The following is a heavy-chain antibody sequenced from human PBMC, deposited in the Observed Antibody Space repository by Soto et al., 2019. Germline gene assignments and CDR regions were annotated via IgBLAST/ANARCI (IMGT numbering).Heavy chain of an antibody. CDR2: ISDNGVRT. CDR1: GFTFSRDG. D-gene: IGHD2-15*01. J-gene: IGHJ6*02. V-gene: IGHV3-23*01. CDR3: GRDHSVSTPMDGIYV. Sequence: PGGSLRLSCAAAGFTFSRDGMTWVRQAPGKGREWVSGISDNGVRTYNADSVEGRFTISRDNAKNSLFLQTNTLRAEDTAVYYCGRDHSVSTPMDGIYVWGHGATVTVSS.